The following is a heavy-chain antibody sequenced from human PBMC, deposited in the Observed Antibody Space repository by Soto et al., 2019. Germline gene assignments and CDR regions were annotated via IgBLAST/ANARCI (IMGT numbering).Heavy chain of an antibody. CDR2: IYYSGST. CDR1: GGSISSYY. D-gene: IGHD2-2*01. CDR3: ARAALPATAPFDY. J-gene: IGHJ4*02. Sequence: QVQLQESGPRLVKPSETLSLTCIVSGGSISSYYWSWIRQPPGKGLEWIGYIYYSGSTNYNPSLNRRXXISVDTSKHQFSLKLSSVPAGETAAYYRARAALPATAPFDYWGQGTLVTVSS. V-gene: IGHV4-59*01.